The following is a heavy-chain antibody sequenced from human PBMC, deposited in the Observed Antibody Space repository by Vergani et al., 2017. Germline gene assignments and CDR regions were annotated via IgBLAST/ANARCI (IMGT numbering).Heavy chain of an antibody. D-gene: IGHD3-22*01. J-gene: IGHJ5*02. CDR2: IDPSDSYT. CDR3: ARQGPIRGVDSSGYFINWFDP. CDR1: GYSFTSYW. Sequence: EVQLVQSGAEVKKPGESLRISCKGSGYSFTSYWISWVRQMPGKGLEWMGRIDPSDSYTNYSPSFQGHVTISADKSISTAYLQWSSLKASDTAMYYCARQGPIRGVDSSGYFINWFDPWGQGTLVTVSS. V-gene: IGHV5-10-1*03.